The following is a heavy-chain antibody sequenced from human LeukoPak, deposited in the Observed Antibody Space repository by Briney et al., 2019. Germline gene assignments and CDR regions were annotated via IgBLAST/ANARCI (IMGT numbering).Heavy chain of an antibody. V-gene: IGHV4-59*08. D-gene: IGHD6-13*01. CDR2: IYYSGST. CDR1: GGSISSYY. Sequence: PSETLSLTCTVSGGSISSYYWSWIRQPPGKGLEWTGYIYYSGSTNYNPSLKSRVTISVDTSKNQFSLKLSSVTVADTAVYYCARTGSSWYRVDYWGQGTLVTVSS. J-gene: IGHJ4*02. CDR3: ARTGSSWYRVDY.